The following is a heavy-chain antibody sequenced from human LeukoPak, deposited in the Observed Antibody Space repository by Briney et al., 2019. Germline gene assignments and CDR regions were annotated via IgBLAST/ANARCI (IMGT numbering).Heavy chain of an antibody. CDR2: IYYSGST. J-gene: IGHJ4*02. D-gene: IGHD3-16*01. CDR3: ARANIVGGYYFDY. CDR1: GGSISSYY. Sequence: SETLSLTCTVSGGSISSYYWSWIRQPPGKGLEWIGYIYYSGSTNYNPSLKSRVTISVDTSKNQFSLKLSSVTAADTAVYYCARANIVGGYYFDYWGQGTLVTVSS. V-gene: IGHV4-59*01.